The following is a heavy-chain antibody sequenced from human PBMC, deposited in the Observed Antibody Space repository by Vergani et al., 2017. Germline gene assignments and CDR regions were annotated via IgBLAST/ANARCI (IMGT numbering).Heavy chain of an antibody. V-gene: IGHV3-23*01. Sequence: EVQLLESGGGLVQPGGSLRLSCAASGFTFSSYGMSWVRQAPGKGLEWVSTISGSGGSTYYADSVKGRFTISRDNSKNTLYLQMNSLRVEDTAVYYCAKVIQSAEKFSSSWYNYWGQGTLVTVSS. D-gene: IGHD6-13*01. CDR3: AKVIQSAEKFSSSWYNY. J-gene: IGHJ4*02. CDR2: ISGSGGST. CDR1: GFTFSSYG.